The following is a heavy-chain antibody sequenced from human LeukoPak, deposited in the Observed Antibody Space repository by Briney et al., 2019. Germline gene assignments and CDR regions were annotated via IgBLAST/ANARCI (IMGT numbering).Heavy chain of an antibody. CDR2: ISYDGSNK. CDR3: ARDLVGATDDKCFDY. J-gene: IGHJ4*02. Sequence: PGGSLRLSCAASGFTFSSYGMHWVRQAPGKGLEWVAVISYDGSNKYYADSVKGRFTISRDNAKNSLYLQMNSLRAEDTAVYYCARDLVGATDDKCFDYWGQGTLVTVSS. V-gene: IGHV3-30*03. D-gene: IGHD1-26*01. CDR1: GFTFSSYG.